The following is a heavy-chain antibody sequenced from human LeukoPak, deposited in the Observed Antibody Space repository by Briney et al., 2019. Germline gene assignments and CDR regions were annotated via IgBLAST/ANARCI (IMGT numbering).Heavy chain of an antibody. CDR3: ARGDGYNGVAYFDY. CDR1: GFTVSSNY. V-gene: IGHV3-66*01. D-gene: IGHD5-24*01. CDR2: ISSGSRT. Sequence: GGSLRLSCEVSGFTVSSNYMSWVHQAPGKGLEWVSVISSGSRTYYADSVKGRFTISRDNSKNTLYLQMNSLRAEDTAVYYCARGDGYNGVAYFDYWGQGTLVTVSS. J-gene: IGHJ4*02.